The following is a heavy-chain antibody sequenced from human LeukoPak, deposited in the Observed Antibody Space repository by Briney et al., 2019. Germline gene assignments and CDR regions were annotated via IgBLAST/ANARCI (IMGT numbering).Heavy chain of an antibody. V-gene: IGHV3-30*04. CDR2: ISYDGSNK. D-gene: IGHD5-12*01. CDR1: GFTFSSYA. Sequence: GGSLRLSWAASGFTFSSYAMHWVRQAPGKGLEWVAVISYDGSNKYYADSVKGRFTISRDNSKNTLYLQMNSLRAEDTAVYYCARVLDSGYDYGYVDYRGQGTLVTVSS. J-gene: IGHJ4*02. CDR3: ARVLDSGYDYGYVDY.